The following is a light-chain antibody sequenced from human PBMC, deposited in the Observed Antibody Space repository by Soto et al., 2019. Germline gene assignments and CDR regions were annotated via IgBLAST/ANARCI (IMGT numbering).Light chain of an antibody. Sequence: EIVMTQSPATLSVPPGERVTLSCRASQSVNSNLAWYQQKRGQAPRLLIYGASTTATGISARFSGSGSETEFTLTIGSLQSEDFAIYYCQQYNNWPHTFGGGTKVEIK. CDR3: QQYNNWPHT. V-gene: IGKV3-15*01. CDR2: GAS. J-gene: IGKJ4*01. CDR1: QSVNSN.